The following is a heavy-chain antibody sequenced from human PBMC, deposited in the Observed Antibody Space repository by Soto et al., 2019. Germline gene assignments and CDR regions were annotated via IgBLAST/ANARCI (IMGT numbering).Heavy chain of an antibody. CDR2: INPNSGGT. D-gene: IGHD6-6*01. J-gene: IGHJ4*02. V-gene: IGHV1-2*04. Sequence: ASVKVSCKASGYTFTSYGISWVRQAPGQGLEWMGWINPNSGGTNYAQKFQGWVTMTRDTSISTAYMELSRLRSDDTAVYYCARSRQVYSSSRGDFDYWGQGTLVTVSS. CDR1: GYTFTSYG. CDR3: ARSRQVYSSSRGDFDY.